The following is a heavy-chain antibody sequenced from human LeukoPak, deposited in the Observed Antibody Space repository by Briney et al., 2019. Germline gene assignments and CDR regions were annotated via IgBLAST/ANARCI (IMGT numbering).Heavy chain of an antibody. CDR2: IIPILGIA. V-gene: IGHV1-69*04. Sequence: ASVKVSCKASGGTFSSYAIGWVRQAPGQGLEWMGRIIPILGIANYAQKFQGRVTITADKSTSTAYMELSSLRSEDTAVYYCARGLAAAPESYGMDVWGQGTTVTVSS. J-gene: IGHJ6*02. D-gene: IGHD6-13*01. CDR3: ARGLAAAPESYGMDV. CDR1: GGTFSSYA.